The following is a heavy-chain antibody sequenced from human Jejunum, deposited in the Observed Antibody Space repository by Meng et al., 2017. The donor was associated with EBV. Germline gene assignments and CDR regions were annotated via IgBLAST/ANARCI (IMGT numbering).Heavy chain of an antibody. CDR1: AYTFTNYL. D-gene: IGHD3-10*01. CDR3: AREVSGTYNFDF. Sequence: QVQLVQSGAEVKQPGASVKISCKASAYTFTNYLIHWVRQDPGQGLEWMGIIKPSSGYTQYAQRFQGRVTMTTDSSTSTVYVELSSLRSDDTAVYFCAREVSGTYNFDFWGQGILVTVSS. V-gene: IGHV1-46*01. J-gene: IGHJ4*02. CDR2: IKPSSGYT.